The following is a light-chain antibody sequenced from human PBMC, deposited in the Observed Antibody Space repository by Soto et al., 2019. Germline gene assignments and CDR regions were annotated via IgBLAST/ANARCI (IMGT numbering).Light chain of an antibody. CDR3: QQFKTYSWT. CDR1: QNISNW. Sequence: DIQMTQSPSTLSAFVGDRVTITCRASQNISNWLAWYQQKPGNAPKLLIYKSSSLESGVPSRFSGSGSGTEFTLTISSLQPDDFATYYCQQFKTYSWTFGQGTKVEIK. V-gene: IGKV1-5*03. CDR2: KSS. J-gene: IGKJ1*01.